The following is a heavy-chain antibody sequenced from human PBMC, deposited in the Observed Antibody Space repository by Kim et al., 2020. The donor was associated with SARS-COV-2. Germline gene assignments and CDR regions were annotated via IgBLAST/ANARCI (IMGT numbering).Heavy chain of an antibody. Sequence: QKFQGRVTMTRNTSISTAYMELSSLRSEDTAVYYCARGLGDGYNTNHLDYWGQGTLVTVSS. J-gene: IGHJ4*02. V-gene: IGHV1-8*01. D-gene: IGHD5-12*01. CDR3: ARGLGDGYNTNHLDY.